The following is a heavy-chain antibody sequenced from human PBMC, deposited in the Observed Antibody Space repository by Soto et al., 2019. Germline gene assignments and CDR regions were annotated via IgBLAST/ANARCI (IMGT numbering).Heavy chain of an antibody. V-gene: IGHV3-30*18. D-gene: IGHD6-6*01. Sequence: GGSLRLSCAASGFTFSSYGMHWVRQAPGKGLEWVAVISYDGSNKYYADSVKGRFTISRDNSKNTLYLQMNSLRAEDTAVYYCAKDLKVGYSSSSAGENYYGMDVWGQGTTVTVSS. J-gene: IGHJ6*02. CDR1: GFTFSSYG. CDR3: AKDLKVGYSSSSAGENYYGMDV. CDR2: ISYDGSNK.